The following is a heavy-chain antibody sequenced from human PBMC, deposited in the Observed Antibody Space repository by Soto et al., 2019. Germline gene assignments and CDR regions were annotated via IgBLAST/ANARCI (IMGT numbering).Heavy chain of an antibody. D-gene: IGHD3-16*01. V-gene: IGHV3-74*01. Sequence: GGSLRLSCAASGFTFRNYWMHWVRQAPGKGLVWVSRVNSDGDTTYYADSVKGRFTISRANAKNTLHLQMNSLGAEDTAVYYCASNYAYAEGYYFYGIDVWGQGTTVTVSS. CDR2: VNSDGDTT. CDR3: ASNYAYAEGYYFYGIDV. CDR1: GFTFRNYW. J-gene: IGHJ6*02.